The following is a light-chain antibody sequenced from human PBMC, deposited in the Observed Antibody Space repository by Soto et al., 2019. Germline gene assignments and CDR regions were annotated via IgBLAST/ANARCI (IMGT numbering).Light chain of an antibody. Sequence: QSALTQPASVSGSPGQSITISCTGTSSDVGAYNYVSWYQQHPGKAPKLIISEVSDRPSGISARFTGSKSGNVASLTISGLQTEDEADYFRSSYTTTSTLVFGGGTKLTVL. V-gene: IGLV2-14*01. CDR1: SSDVGAYNY. CDR3: SSYTTTSTLV. CDR2: EVS. J-gene: IGLJ2*01.